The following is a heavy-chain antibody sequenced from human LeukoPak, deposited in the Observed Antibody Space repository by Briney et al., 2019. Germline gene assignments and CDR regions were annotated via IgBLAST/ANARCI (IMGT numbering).Heavy chain of an antibody. Sequence: ASVKVSCKASDYTFTSYGISWVRQAPGQGLEWMGRINPNSGGTNYAQKFQGRVTMTRDTSISTAYMELSRLRSDDTAVYYCARTIAVARNYWGQGTLVTVSS. D-gene: IGHD6-19*01. CDR3: ARTIAVARNY. CDR1: DYTFTSYG. J-gene: IGHJ4*02. V-gene: IGHV1-2*06. CDR2: INPNSGGT.